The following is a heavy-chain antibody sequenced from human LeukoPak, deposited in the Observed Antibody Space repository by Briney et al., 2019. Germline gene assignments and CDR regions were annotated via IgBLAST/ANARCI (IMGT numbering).Heavy chain of an antibody. V-gene: IGHV4-59*11. Sequence: SETLSLTCTVSGASIRSHYWSWIRQPPGKGLEWIGYISYSGSTKYNPSLTSRVIISVDTSKNKFSLKLSSVTAADTAVYYCARGGALHGDYDSSGYFDFWGQGTLVTVSS. CDR3: ARGGALHGDYDSSGYFDF. CDR1: GASIRSHY. J-gene: IGHJ4*02. D-gene: IGHD3-22*01. CDR2: ISYSGST.